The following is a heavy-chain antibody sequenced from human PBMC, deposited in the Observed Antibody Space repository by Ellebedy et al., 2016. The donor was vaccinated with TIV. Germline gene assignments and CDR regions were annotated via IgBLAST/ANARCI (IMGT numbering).Heavy chain of an antibody. CDR3: AKVQGNILTGYFDPPFYYYAMDV. CDR2: VTGNGDNT. J-gene: IGHJ6*02. V-gene: IGHV3-23*01. CDR1: GFTFSSYA. D-gene: IGHD3-9*01. Sequence: GGSLRLXXAASGFTFSSYAMSWVRQAPGKGLEWVSTVTGNGDNTFCADSVKGRFTISRDNSKNTVYLQMNSLRAEDTAVYYCAKVQGNILTGYFDPPFYYYAMDVWGQGTTVTVSS.